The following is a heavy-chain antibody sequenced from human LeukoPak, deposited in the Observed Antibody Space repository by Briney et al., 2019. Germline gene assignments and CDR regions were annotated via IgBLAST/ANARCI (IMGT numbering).Heavy chain of an antibody. CDR3: AIGGNRWNDASDY. D-gene: IGHD1-1*01. J-gene: IGHJ4*02. CDR2: MNPNSGNT. V-gene: IGHV1-8*01. CDR1: GYTFTSYD. Sequence: AASVKVSCKASGYTFTSYDINWVRQAAGQGLEWMGWMNPNSGNTGYAQKFQGRVTMTRNTSISTAYMELSSLRSEDTAVYYCAIGGNRWNDASDYWGQGTLVTVSS.